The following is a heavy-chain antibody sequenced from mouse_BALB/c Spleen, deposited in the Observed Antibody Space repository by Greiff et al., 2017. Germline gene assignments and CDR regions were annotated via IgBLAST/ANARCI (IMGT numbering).Heavy chain of an antibody. V-gene: IGHV1-5*01. Sequence: VQLQQSGTVLARPGASVKMSCKASGYSFTSYWMHWVKQRPGQGLEWIGAIYPGNSDTSYNQKFKGKAKLTAVTSASTAYMELSSLTNEDSAVYYCTRVWYQYYFDYWGQGTTLTVSS. D-gene: IGHD1-1*02. CDR2: IYPGNSDT. J-gene: IGHJ2*01. CDR3: TRVWYQYYFDY. CDR1: GYSFTSYW.